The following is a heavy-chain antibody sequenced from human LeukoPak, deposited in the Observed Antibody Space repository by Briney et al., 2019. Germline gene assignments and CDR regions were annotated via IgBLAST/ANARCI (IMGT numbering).Heavy chain of an antibody. CDR3: TRHYLNWFDP. CDR1: GFTVSSTY. D-gene: IGHD3-10*01. CDR2: IYSSGST. V-gene: IGHV3-53*01. J-gene: IGHJ5*02. Sequence: PGGSLRLSCAASGFTVSSTYMSWARQAPGKGLEWVSVIYSSGSTYYADSVRGRFTISRDNSKNTLYLQMNSLRAEDTAVYYCTRHYLNWFDPWGQGTLVTVSS.